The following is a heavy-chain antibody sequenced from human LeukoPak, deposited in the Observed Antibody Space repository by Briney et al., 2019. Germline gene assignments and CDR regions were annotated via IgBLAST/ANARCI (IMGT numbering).Heavy chain of an antibody. V-gene: IGHV1-18*01. Sequence: ASVKVSCKASGYTFTNYAISWVRQAPGQGLEWMGWISGYNGKTNYAQKLQGRVTMTTDTSTSTVYMDLRSLRSDDTAVYYCARDVGEGYCSGGSCSDYWGRGTLVTVSS. CDR2: ISGYNGKT. CDR1: GYTFTNYA. CDR3: ARDVGEGYCSGGSCSDY. D-gene: IGHD2-15*01. J-gene: IGHJ4*02.